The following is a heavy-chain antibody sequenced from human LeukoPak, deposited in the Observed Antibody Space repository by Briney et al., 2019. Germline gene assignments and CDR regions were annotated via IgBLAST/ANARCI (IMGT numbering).Heavy chain of an antibody. D-gene: IGHD6-13*01. Sequence: PSETLSLTCAVYGGSFSGYYWSWIRQPPGKGLEWIGEINHSGSTNYNPSLKSRVTISVDTSKNQFSLKLSSVTAADTAVYYCARDIAAAGTPNCMDVWGKGTTVTVSS. CDR3: ARDIAAAGTPNCMDV. J-gene: IGHJ6*03. V-gene: IGHV4-34*01. CDR1: GGSFSGYY. CDR2: INHSGST.